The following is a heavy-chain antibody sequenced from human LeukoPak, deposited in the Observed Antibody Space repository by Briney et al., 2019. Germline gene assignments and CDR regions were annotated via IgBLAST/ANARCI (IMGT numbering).Heavy chain of an antibody. D-gene: IGHD3-3*01. Sequence: ASVKVSCKASGYTFTSYDINWVRQATGQGLEWMGWMNPNSGKTGYAQKFQGRVTITRNISISTAYMELSSLRSEDTAVYYCARAPSSITIFGVVLRPTPSFDPWGQGTLVTVSS. V-gene: IGHV1-8*03. J-gene: IGHJ5*02. CDR3: ARAPSSITIFGVVLRPTPSFDP. CDR1: GYTFTSYD. CDR2: MNPNSGKT.